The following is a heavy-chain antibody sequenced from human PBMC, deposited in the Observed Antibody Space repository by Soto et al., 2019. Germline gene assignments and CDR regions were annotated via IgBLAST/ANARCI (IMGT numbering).Heavy chain of an antibody. D-gene: IGHD1-26*01. CDR1: GFTFSSYG. J-gene: IGHJ4*02. Sequence: QVQLVESGGGVIQPGRSLRLSCAASGFTFSSYGMHWVRQAPGKGLEWVAVIWYDGSNKYYADSVKGRFTISRDNSKNTLYLQMNSLRAEDTAVYYCARDLLHGKLDYWGQGTLVTVSS. V-gene: IGHV3-33*01. CDR3: ARDLLHGKLDY. CDR2: IWYDGSNK.